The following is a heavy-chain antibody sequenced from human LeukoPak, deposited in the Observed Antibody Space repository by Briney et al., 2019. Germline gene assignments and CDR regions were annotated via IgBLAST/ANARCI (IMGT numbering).Heavy chain of an antibody. Sequence: GGSLRLSCAASGFTVSTNYMAWVRQAPGKGLEWVSVMYSGGSTYYADSVKGRFTLFRDNSKNTLYLQMNSLRAEDTAVYYCARELNIVTTTQYYFDYWGQGTLVTVSS. V-gene: IGHV3-66*01. CDR1: GFTVSTNY. CDR2: MYSGGST. CDR3: ARELNIVTTTQYYFDY. D-gene: IGHD5-12*01. J-gene: IGHJ4*02.